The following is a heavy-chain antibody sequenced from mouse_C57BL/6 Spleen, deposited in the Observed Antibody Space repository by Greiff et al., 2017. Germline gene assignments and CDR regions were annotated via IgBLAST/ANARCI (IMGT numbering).Heavy chain of an antibody. CDR3: ARSGDPGWYFDV. V-gene: IGHV1-19*01. J-gene: IGHJ1*03. D-gene: IGHD3-3*01. CDR1: GYTFTDYY. CDR2: INPYNGGT. Sequence: VQLQQSGPVLVKPGASVKMSCKASGYTFTDYYMNWVKQSHGKSLEWIGVINPYNGGTSYNQKFKGKATLTVAKSSSTAYMELNSLTSEDSAVYYCARSGDPGWYFDVWGTGTTVTVSS.